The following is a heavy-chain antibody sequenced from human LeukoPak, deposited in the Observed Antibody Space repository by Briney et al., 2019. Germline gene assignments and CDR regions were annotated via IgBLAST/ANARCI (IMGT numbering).Heavy chain of an antibody. Sequence: GGSLRLSCAASGFTFSSYSMNWVRQAPGKGLEWVSSISSSSSYIYYADSVKGRFTISRDNSKNTLYLQMNSLRAEDTAVYYCAKDPKVEMATIGDWGQGTLVTVSS. CDR2: ISSSSSYI. CDR1: GFTFSSYS. D-gene: IGHD5-24*01. CDR3: AKDPKVEMATIGD. J-gene: IGHJ4*02. V-gene: IGHV3-21*04.